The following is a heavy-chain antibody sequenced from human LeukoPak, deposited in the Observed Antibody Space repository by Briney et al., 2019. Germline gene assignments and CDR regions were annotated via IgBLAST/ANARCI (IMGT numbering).Heavy chain of an antibody. V-gene: IGHV4-31*03. J-gene: IGHJ5*02. Sequence: SETLSLTCTVSGGSISSGGYHWSWIRQHPGKGLEWIGYIYYSGSTYYNPSLKSRVTISVDTSKNQFSLKLSSVTAADTAVYYCARESITGSNWFDPWGQGTLVTVSS. CDR3: ARESITGSNWFDP. CDR1: GGSISSGGYH. CDR2: IYYSGST. D-gene: IGHD1-20*01.